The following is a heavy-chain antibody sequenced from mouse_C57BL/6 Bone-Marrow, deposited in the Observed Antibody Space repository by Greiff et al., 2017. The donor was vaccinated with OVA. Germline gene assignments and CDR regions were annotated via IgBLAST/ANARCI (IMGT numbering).Heavy chain of an antibody. CDR3: ARSIPLYDYDGGPNWYFDV. Sequence: EVQLQQSGAELVKPGASVKLSCTASGFNIKDYYMHWVKQRTEQGLEWIGRIDPEDGETKYAPKFQGKATITADTSSNTAYLQLSSLTSEDTAVYYWARSIPLYDYDGGPNWYFDVWGTGTTVTVSS. CDR1: GFNIKDYY. D-gene: IGHD2-4*01. CDR2: IDPEDGET. J-gene: IGHJ1*03. V-gene: IGHV14-2*01.